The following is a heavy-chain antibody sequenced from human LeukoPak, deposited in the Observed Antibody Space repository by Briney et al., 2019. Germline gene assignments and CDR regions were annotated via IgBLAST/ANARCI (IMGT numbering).Heavy chain of an antibody. D-gene: IGHD1-1*01. J-gene: IGHJ4*02. Sequence: PGGSLRLSCAASGFTFSSYWMHWVRQAPGKGLVWVSRINGDGSSTSYADSVKGRFSISRDNTRNTVYVQMNSLRAEDTAVYYCTRGGGTSDYWGQGTLVTVSS. CDR2: INGDGSST. CDR1: GFTFSSYW. CDR3: TRGGGTSDY. V-gene: IGHV3-74*01.